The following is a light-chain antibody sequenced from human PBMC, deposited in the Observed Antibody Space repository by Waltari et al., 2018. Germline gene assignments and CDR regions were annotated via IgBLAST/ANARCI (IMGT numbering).Light chain of an antibody. J-gene: IGKJ1*01. V-gene: IGKV4-1*01. Sequence: DIVMTQSPGSLAVSLGERPTTNCTSSQNVLYSSNNKNYIAWYQQKSGQPPKLLIYWTSTRESGVPDRFSGSGSGTDFALTISSLQAEDVAVYYCQQYYTTPWTFGQGTKVEIK. CDR3: QQYYTTPWT. CDR1: QNVLYSSNNKNY. CDR2: WTS.